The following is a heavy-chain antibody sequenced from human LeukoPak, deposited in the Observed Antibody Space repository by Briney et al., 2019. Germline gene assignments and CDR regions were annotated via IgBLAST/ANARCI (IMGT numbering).Heavy chain of an antibody. D-gene: IGHD3/OR15-3a*01. CDR1: VFSFRSRISY. J-gene: IGHJ4*02. Sequence: SETLPLTCPVSVFSFRSRISYWGWPPHPPGRGLEWFGSIYYSGNTYYNASLKSQVSISIDTSKNQFSLRLTSVTAADTAVYYCARQTGSGLFILPGGQGTLVTVSS. CDR3: ARQTGSGLFILP. CDR2: IYYSGNT. V-gene: IGHV4-39*01.